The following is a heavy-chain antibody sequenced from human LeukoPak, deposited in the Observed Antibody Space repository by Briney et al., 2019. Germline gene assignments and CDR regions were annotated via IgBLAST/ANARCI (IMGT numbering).Heavy chain of an antibody. CDR3: ARDYDYVWGSYRQYYFDY. Sequence: GGSLRLSCTGSGLTFGDDAMSWVRQAPGKGLEWVSAISGSGGSTYYADSVKGRFTISRDNSKNTLYLQMNSLRAEDTAVYYCARDYDYVWGSYRQYYFDYWGQGTLVTVSS. CDR1: GLTFGDDA. D-gene: IGHD3-16*02. V-gene: IGHV3-23*01. J-gene: IGHJ4*02. CDR2: ISGSGGST.